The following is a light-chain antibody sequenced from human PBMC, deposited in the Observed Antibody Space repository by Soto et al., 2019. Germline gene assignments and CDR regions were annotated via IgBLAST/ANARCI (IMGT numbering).Light chain of an antibody. CDR2: DAS. V-gene: IGKV3-11*01. CDR1: QSVSSY. J-gene: IGKJ2*01. CDR3: QQRRNWPPT. Sequence: EIVLTQSPATLSLSPGERATLSCRASQSVSSYLAWYQQKPGQAPRLLIYDASNRATGIPARFSGRGSGTDFTLTISSLEPEDSAGYYCQQRRNWPPTFGQGTKLEI.